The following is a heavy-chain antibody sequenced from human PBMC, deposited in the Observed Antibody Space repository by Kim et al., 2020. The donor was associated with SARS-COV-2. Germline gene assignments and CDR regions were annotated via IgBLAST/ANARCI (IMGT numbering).Heavy chain of an antibody. J-gene: IGHJ4*02. CDR3: AKDRQYLWFGEV. D-gene: IGHD3-10*01. CDR2: ISPRGANK. Sequence: GGSLRLSCATSGFNFSTSALSWVRHTPGAGLEWVSGISPRGANKDYADSVKGRFTISRDNSRNTLFLQMNSLRAEATAVYYCAKDRQYLWFGEVWGQGT. V-gene: IGHV3-23*01. CDR1: GFNFSTSA.